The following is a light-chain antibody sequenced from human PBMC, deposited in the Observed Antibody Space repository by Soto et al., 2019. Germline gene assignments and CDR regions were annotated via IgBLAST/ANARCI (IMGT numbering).Light chain of an antibody. CDR1: QSISIY. J-gene: IGKJ5*01. CDR3: QQTYSTPLT. CDR2: AAS. Sequence: DVQMTQSPSSLSAYVGDRVTITCRASQSISIYLNWYQQKPGKAPKLLIYAASSLQTGVPSRFSGSGSGTGFTLTISSLQPEDFAIYYCQQTYSTPLTFGQGTRLEIK. V-gene: IGKV1-39*01.